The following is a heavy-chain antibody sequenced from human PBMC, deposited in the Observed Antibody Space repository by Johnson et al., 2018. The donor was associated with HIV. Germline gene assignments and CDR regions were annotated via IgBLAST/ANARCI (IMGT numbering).Heavy chain of an antibody. D-gene: IGHD3-16*01. CDR2: FYSGGST. J-gene: IGHJ3*02. V-gene: IGHV3-66*02. CDR3: AKGGRFDAFDI. CDR1: GFTVSSNY. Sequence: VQLVESGGGLVQPGVSLRLSCTASGFTVSSNYMTWVRQAPGTGLEWVSGFYSGGSTYYADSVKGRFIISRDNSKNTLYLQMNSLRVEDTAVYYCAKGGRFDAFDIWGQGTMVTVSS.